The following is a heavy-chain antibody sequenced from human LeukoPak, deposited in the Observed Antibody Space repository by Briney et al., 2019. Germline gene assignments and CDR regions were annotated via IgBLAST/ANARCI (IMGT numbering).Heavy chain of an antibody. V-gene: IGHV3-21*01. Sequence: PGGSLRLSCAASGFTFSSYSMNWVRQAPGKGLEWVSSISSSSSYIYYADSVKGRFTISRDNAKNSLYLQVISLRAEDTAVYYCAREMGLNIVATFGYWGQGTLVTVSS. D-gene: IGHD5-12*01. CDR3: AREMGLNIVATFGY. CDR1: GFTFSSYS. J-gene: IGHJ4*02. CDR2: ISSSSSYI.